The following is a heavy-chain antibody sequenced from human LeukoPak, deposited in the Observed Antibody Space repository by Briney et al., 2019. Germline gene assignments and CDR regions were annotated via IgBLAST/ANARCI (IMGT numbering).Heavy chain of an antibody. Sequence: GASVKVSCKASGYTFVTSGISWVRQAPGQGLEWMGWISAYNGNTNYAQKLQGRVTMTTDTSTSTAYMELRSLRSDDTAVYYCARWRREIAAAGRGYFQHWGQGTLVTVSS. CDR2: ISAYNGNT. V-gene: IGHV1-18*01. CDR1: GYTFVTSG. J-gene: IGHJ1*01. CDR3: ARWRREIAAAGRGYFQH. D-gene: IGHD6-13*01.